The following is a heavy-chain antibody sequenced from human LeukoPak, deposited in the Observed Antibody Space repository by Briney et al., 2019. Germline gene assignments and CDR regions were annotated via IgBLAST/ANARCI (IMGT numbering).Heavy chain of an antibody. J-gene: IGHJ4*02. CDR1: GFTFSSYR. V-gene: IGHV3-21*01. CDR2: ISSSSSYI. D-gene: IGHD3-22*01. CDR3: ARDRYYDSSDHFDY. Sequence: GGSLRLSCAASGFTFSSYRMNWVRQAPGKGLEWVSSISSSSSYIYYADSVKGRFTISRDNAKTSLYLQMNSLRADDTAVYYCARDRYYDSSDHFDYWGQGTLVTVSS.